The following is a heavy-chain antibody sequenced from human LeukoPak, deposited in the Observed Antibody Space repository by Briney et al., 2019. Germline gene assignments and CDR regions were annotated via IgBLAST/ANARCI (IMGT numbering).Heavy chain of an antibody. CDR2: ISSSGSTI. CDR1: GFTFSSYE. J-gene: IGHJ5*02. V-gene: IGHV3-48*03. Sequence: PGGSLRLSCAASGFTFSSYEMNWVRQAPGKGLEWVSYISSSGSTIYYADSVKGRFTISRDNAKNSLYLQMNSLRAEDTAVYYCASHGPKRLLWFGDLKRGYWFDPWGQGTLVTVSS. D-gene: IGHD3-10*01. CDR3: ASHGPKRLLWFGDLKRGYWFDP.